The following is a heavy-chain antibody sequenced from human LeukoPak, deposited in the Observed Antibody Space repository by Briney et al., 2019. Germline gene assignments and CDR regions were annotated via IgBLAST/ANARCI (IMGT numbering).Heavy chain of an antibody. V-gene: IGHV1-18*01. CDR1: GGTFSSYA. J-gene: IGHJ4*02. Sequence: RASVKVSCKASGGTFSSYAISWVRQAPGQGLEWMGWISAYNGNTNYAQKLQGRVTMTTDTSTSTAYMELRSLRSDDTAVYYCARVFPLKVAGFDYWGQGTLVTVSS. D-gene: IGHD6-19*01. CDR3: ARVFPLKVAGFDY. CDR2: ISAYNGNT.